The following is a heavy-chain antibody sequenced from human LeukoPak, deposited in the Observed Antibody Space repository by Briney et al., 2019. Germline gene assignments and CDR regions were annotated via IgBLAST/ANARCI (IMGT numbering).Heavy chain of an antibody. CDR2: INHSGST. Sequence: PSETLSLTCAVYGGSFSGYYWSWIRQPPGKGLEWIGEINHSGSTNYNPSLKGRVTISVDTSKNQFSLKLSSVTAADTAVYYCARDKSSLAVRGVCFDYWGQGTLVTVSS. CDR3: ARDKSSLAVRGVCFDY. V-gene: IGHV4-34*01. CDR1: GGSFSGYY. J-gene: IGHJ4*02. D-gene: IGHD3-10*01.